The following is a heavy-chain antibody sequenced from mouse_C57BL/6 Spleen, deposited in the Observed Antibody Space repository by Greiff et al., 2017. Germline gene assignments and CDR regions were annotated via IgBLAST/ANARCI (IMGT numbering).Heavy chain of an antibody. CDR2: ISSGGSYT. CDR3: ARDYSNLYYFDY. CDR1: GFTFSSYG. V-gene: IGHV5-6*01. Sequence: EVKLMESGGDLVKPGGSLKLSCAAFGFTFSSYGMSWVRQTPDKRLEWVATISSGGSYTYYPDSVKGRFTISRDNAKNTLYLQMSSLKSEDTAMYYCARDYSNLYYFDYWGQGTTLTVSS. D-gene: IGHD2-5*01. J-gene: IGHJ2*01.